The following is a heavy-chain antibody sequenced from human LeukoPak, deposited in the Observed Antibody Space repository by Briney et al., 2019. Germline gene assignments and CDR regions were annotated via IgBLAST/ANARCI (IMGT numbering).Heavy chain of an antibody. V-gene: IGHV4-39*01. CDR3: ASLKNVDFFDY. Sequence: PSETLSLTCTVSGGSFSSSSYYWGWIRRPPGKGLEWIGSIYYSGSTYYNPSLKSRVTISVDTSKNQFSLKLSSVTATDTAVYYCASLKNVDFFDYWGQGTLVTVSS. CDR2: IYYSGST. CDR1: GGSFSSSSYY. D-gene: IGHD1-1*01. J-gene: IGHJ4*02.